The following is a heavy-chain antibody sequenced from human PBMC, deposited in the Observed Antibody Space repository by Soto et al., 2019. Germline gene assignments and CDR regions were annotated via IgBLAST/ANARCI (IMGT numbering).Heavy chain of an antibody. CDR2: IYHSGST. CDR1: GGSISSGGYS. CDR3: ARVSREGQDALYI. D-gene: IGHD1-26*01. J-gene: IGHJ4*03. Sequence: PSETLSLTCAVSGGSISSGGYSWSWIRQPPGKGLEWIGYIYHSGSTYYNPSLKSRVTISVDRSKNQFSLKLSSVTAADTAVYYCARVSREGQDALYIWGQVTLFTFTS. V-gene: IGHV4-30-2*01.